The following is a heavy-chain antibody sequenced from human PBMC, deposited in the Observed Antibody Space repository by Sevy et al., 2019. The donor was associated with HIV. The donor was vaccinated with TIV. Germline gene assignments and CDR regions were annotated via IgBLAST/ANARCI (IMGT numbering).Heavy chain of an antibody. J-gene: IGHJ4*02. CDR2: IRGTGGST. V-gene: IGHV3-23*01. Sequence: GGSLRLSCGASGFTFSSYVMTWVRQAPGKGLEWVSTIRGTGGSTYYADSVKGRFTISRDNSKNMLYLQMNSLRAEDTAVYYCAVEEGSSGYSPLDYWGQGTLVTVSS. D-gene: IGHD3-22*01. CDR3: AVEEGSSGYSPLDY. CDR1: GFTFSSYV.